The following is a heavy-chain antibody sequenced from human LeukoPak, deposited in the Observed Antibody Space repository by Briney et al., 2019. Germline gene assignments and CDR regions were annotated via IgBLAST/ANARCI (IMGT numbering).Heavy chain of an antibody. CDR1: GYTLSELF. D-gene: IGHD2-2*02. J-gene: IGHJ4*02. Sequence: ASVKVSCKVCGYTLSELFMHWVRQAPGKGLEWMGGFDPEDGEAIYAQDFQGRVTMTKDTSTDTAYMELGSLRSEDTALYYCTTDILDYCDTASCHKGNSWGQGTLVIVSS. CDR2: FDPEDGEA. V-gene: IGHV1-24*01. CDR3: TTDILDYCDTASCHKGNS.